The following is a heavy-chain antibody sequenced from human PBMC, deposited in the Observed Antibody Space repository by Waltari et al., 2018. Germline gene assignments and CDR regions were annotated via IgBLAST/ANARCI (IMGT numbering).Heavy chain of an antibody. CDR1: EFTFTTYW. V-gene: IGHV3-74*01. D-gene: IGHD3-10*01. Sequence: EVQLVESGGGLVRPGGSLRLACAAAEFTFTTYWMHWVRQDPGKGLVWVARINSEGSLISYAAAVKGRFTISRDNAKNTLYLQMNSLRAEDTAVYYCARGGGSLDYWGQGTQVTVSS. CDR3: ARGGGSLDY. CDR2: INSEGSLI. J-gene: IGHJ4*02.